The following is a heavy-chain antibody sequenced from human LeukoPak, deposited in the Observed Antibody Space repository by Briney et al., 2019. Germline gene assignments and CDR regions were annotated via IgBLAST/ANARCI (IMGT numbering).Heavy chain of an antibody. CDR1: GGTFSSYS. J-gene: IGHJ4*02. CDR2: IIPIFGTA. D-gene: IGHD5-12*01. Sequence: SVKVSCKASGGTFSSYSISWVRQAPGQGLEWMGRIIPIFGTANYAQKFQGRVTITTDESTSTAYMELSSLRSEDTAVYYCARTRRGYSGYDLWGQGTLVTVSS. V-gene: IGHV1-69*05. CDR3: ARTRRGYSGYDL.